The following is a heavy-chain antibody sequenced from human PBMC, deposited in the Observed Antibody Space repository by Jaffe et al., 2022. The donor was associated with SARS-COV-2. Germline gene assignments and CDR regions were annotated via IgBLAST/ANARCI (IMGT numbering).Heavy chain of an antibody. J-gene: IGHJ4*02. D-gene: IGHD2-2*01. CDR2: IYHSGST. CDR3: ARDVLPGASSTSLEENY. Sequence: QVQLQESGPGLVKPSETLSLTCTVSGYSISSGYYWGWIRQPPGKGLEWIGSIYHSGSTYYNPSLKSRVTISVDTSKNQFSLKLSSVTAADTAVYYCARDVLPGASSTSLEENYWGQGTLVTVSS. V-gene: IGHV4-38-2*02. CDR1: GYSISSGYY.